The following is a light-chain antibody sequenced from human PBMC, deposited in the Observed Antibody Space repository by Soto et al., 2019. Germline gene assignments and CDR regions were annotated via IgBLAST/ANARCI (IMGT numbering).Light chain of an antibody. V-gene: IGKV3-15*01. CDR3: QQYNNWPVT. J-gene: IGKJ1*01. CDR1: QSVSSN. CDR2: GAS. Sequence: EIVMTHSPATLSVSPVERATLXCMASQSVSSNLAWYQQKPGQAPRLLIYGASTRATAIPARFSGSGSGSEFTLTISSLQSEDFAVYYCQQYNNWPVTFGQGTKVDNK.